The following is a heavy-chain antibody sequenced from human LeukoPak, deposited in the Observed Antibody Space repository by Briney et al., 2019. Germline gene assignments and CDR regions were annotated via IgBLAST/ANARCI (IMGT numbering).Heavy chain of an antibody. CDR1: GFTFSSYS. Sequence: GGPLRLSCAASGFTFSSYSMNWVRQAPGKGLEWVSYISSSSSTIYYADSVKGRFTISRDNAKNSLYLQMNSLRAEDTAVYYCARVNGGFDYWGQGTLVTVSS. CDR2: ISSSSSTI. V-gene: IGHV3-48*04. CDR3: ARVNGGFDY. D-gene: IGHD1-1*01. J-gene: IGHJ4*02.